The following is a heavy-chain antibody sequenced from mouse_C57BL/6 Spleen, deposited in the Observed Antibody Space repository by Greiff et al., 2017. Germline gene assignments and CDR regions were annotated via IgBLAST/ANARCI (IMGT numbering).Heavy chain of an antibody. CDR3: ARLYSNFWYFDV. V-gene: IGHV14-2*01. Sequence: EVHLVESGAELVKPGASVKLSCTASGFNIKDYYMHWVKQRTEQGLEWIGRIDPEDGETKYAPKFQGKATITADTSSNTAYLQLSSLTSEDTAVYYCARLYSNFWYFDVWGTGTTVTVSS. D-gene: IGHD2-5*01. J-gene: IGHJ1*03. CDR2: IDPEDGET. CDR1: GFNIKDYY.